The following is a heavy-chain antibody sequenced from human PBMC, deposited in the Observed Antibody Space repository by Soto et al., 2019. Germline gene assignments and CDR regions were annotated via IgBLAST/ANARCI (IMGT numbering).Heavy chain of an antibody. V-gene: IGHV2-5*02. CDR3: AHNRGYSYGSAFDY. CDR1: GFSLFTSGVG. CDR2: IFWDDDK. D-gene: IGHD5-18*01. J-gene: IGHJ4*02. Sequence: QVTLKESGPTLVKPRQTLTLTCTFSGFSLFTSGVGVGWIRPPPGKALEWLALIFWDDDKRYNPSLKSRLTLTQDTSKNQVVLTKTIMDHGDTAIYYSAHNRGYSYGSAFDYWCQRTLVTVSS.